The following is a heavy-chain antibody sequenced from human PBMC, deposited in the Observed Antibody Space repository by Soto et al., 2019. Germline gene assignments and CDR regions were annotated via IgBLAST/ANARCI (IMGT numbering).Heavy chain of an antibody. CDR3: AGTTSHHWLYMDV. J-gene: IGHJ6*03. D-gene: IGHD1-7*01. Sequence: SQTLSLTCVIAGDSVSSNSAAWNWIRLSPSRGLEWLARTYYRSRWYNDYAVSVRSRITVNPDASKNQFSLQLTSVTPEDTAVYYCAGTTSHHWLYMDVWGKGATVSVSS. CDR1: GDSVSSNSAA. CDR2: TYYRSRWYN. V-gene: IGHV6-1*01.